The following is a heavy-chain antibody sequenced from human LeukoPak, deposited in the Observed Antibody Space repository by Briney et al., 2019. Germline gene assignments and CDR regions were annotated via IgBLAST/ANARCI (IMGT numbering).Heavy chain of an antibody. Sequence: PGGSLRLSCAASGFTFSSCGMHWVRQAPGKGLEWVAFIRYDGSNKYYADSVKGRFTISRDNSKNTLYLQMNSLRAEDTAVYYCAKDRSPAAMPHLDYWGQGTLVTVSS. CDR2: IRYDGSNK. CDR3: AKDRSPAAMPHLDY. CDR1: GFTFSSCG. J-gene: IGHJ4*02. D-gene: IGHD2-2*01. V-gene: IGHV3-30*02.